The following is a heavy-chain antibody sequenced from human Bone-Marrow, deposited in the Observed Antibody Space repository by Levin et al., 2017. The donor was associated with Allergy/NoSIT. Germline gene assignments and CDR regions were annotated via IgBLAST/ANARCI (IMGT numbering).Heavy chain of an antibody. J-gene: IGHJ3*02. CDR1: GGSISSNHW. D-gene: IGHD2-21*02. Sequence: PSETLSLTCTVSGGSISSNHWWTWVRQSPGQGLEWIGEIFHSGSSNYNPSLMSRFTMSVDKSKNQLSLKLTSATAADTARYYCARDLYCGGDCNGALDIWGRGTMVTVSS. V-gene: IGHV4-4*02. CDR2: IFHSGSS. CDR3: ARDLYCGGDCNGALDI.